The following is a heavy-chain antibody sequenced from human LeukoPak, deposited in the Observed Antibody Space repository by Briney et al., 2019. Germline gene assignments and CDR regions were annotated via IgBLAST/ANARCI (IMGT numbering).Heavy chain of an antibody. CDR3: AGAVVPAAHFDY. CDR2: ISSSSSYI. V-gene: IGHV3-21*01. CDR1: GFPFSSYA. D-gene: IGHD2-2*01. Sequence: GSLRLSRAASGFPFSSYAMNWVRQAPGKGLEWVSSISSSSSYIYYADSVKGRFTISRDNAKNSVYLQMNSLRAEDTAVYYCAGAVVPAAHFDYWGQGTLVTVSS. J-gene: IGHJ4*02.